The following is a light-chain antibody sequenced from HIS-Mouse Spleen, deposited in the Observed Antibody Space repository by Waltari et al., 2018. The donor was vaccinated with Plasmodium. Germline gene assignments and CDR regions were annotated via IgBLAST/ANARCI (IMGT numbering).Light chain of an antibody. Sequence: SALTQPRSVSGSPGQSVTISCTGTISYVGGYNYVSWYQQHPGTAPKPMIYDVIKRPSGVPDRFSGSKSGNTASLTISGLQAEDEADYYCCSYAGSYTFVFGTGTKVTVL. V-gene: IGLV2-11*01. J-gene: IGLJ1*01. CDR2: DVI. CDR3: CSYAGSYTFV. CDR1: ISYVGGYNY.